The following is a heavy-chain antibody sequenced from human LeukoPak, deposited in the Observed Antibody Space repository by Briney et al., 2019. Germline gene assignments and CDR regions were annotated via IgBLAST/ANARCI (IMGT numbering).Heavy chain of an antibody. D-gene: IGHD6-13*01. V-gene: IGHV3-23*01. Sequence: GGSLRLSCAASGSTFSSYAMNWVRQAPGKGLEWVSAISGSGGSTYYADSVKGRFTISRDNSKNTLYLQMNSLRAEDTAVYYCAKIAAAGLNFDYWGQGTLVTVSS. CDR2: ISGSGGST. J-gene: IGHJ4*02. CDR1: GSTFSSYA. CDR3: AKIAAAGLNFDY.